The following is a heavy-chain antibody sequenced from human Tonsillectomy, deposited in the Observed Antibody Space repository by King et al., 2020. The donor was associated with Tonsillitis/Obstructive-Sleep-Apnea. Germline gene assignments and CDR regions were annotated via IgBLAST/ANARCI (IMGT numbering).Heavy chain of an antibody. D-gene: IGHD2-15*01. CDR1: GYIFINYW. Sequence: QLVQSGAEVKKPGESLKISCKGSGYIFINYWIGWVRQMPGKGLEWMGIIYPGDSDTRYSPSFQGQVTISADKSISTAYLQWSSLKASDSAVYYCARPRTPWADPYYKDVWGKGTTVTVSS. J-gene: IGHJ6*03. CDR3: ARPRTPWADPYYKDV. V-gene: IGHV5-51*01. CDR2: IYPGDSDT.